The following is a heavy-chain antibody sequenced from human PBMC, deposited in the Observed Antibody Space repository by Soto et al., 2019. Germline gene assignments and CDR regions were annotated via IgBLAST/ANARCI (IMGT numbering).Heavy chain of an antibody. Sequence: QVHLQQWGAGLLKPSETLSLTCAVYGESFIGYYWTWIRQPPGKGLEWIGEINHRGSTNYNPSLKSRVSISIDTSKNQFSLKLTSVTAADTSVYYCARTDIGTTNWFDPWGQGTLVTVSS. CDR2: INHRGST. V-gene: IGHV4-34*02. J-gene: IGHJ5*02. D-gene: IGHD5-12*01. CDR3: ARTDIGTTNWFDP. CDR1: GESFIGYY.